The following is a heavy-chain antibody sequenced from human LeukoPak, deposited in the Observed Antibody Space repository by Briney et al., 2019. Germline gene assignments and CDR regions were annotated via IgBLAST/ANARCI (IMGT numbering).Heavy chain of an antibody. V-gene: IGHV3-7*03. CDR3: TRTVNSASDF. J-gene: IGHJ4*02. D-gene: IGHD4-23*01. CDR2: INQNGGVK. CDR1: GFIFGSYW. Sequence: GGSLRLSCAGSGFIFGSYWMSWVRQAPGKGLEWVATINQNGGVKYYVDSVKGRFTISRDNAKTSLFLQMNSLRIDDTAMYYCTRTVNSASDFWGQGTLVTVSS.